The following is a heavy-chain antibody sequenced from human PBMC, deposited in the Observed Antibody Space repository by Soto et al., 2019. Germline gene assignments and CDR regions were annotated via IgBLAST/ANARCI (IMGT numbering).Heavy chain of an antibody. D-gene: IGHD3-10*01. CDR3: VRGLIRVVTLPDY. CDR1: GFTFSRYD. CDR2: ISSSVTTT. Sequence: EVQLVESGGGLVQPGGSLRLSCVASGFTFSRYDMHWVRQAPGKGLEWISYISSSVTTTYYADSVQGRFTVSRDNVKNSLHLHMNYLRDEDEDVYFCVRGLIRVVTLPDYWGHGTLVTVSS. V-gene: IGHV3-48*02. J-gene: IGHJ4*01.